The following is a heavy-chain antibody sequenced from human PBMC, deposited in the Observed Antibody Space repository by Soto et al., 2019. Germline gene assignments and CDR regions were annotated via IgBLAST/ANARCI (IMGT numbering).Heavy chain of an antibody. CDR3: ARDSWEYSGSDTWFDP. D-gene: IGHD5-12*01. CDR1: GGTFSSFV. Sequence: QVQLVQSGAEVKKPGSSVKVSCKASGGTFSSFVISWVRQAPGQGLEWMGGIIPIFDTSNYEQKFQGRIKITADESTSIAYTELSSLSSEDTAVYYCARDSWEYSGSDTWFDPWGQGTLVTVSS. V-gene: IGHV1-69*01. J-gene: IGHJ5*02. CDR2: IIPIFDTS.